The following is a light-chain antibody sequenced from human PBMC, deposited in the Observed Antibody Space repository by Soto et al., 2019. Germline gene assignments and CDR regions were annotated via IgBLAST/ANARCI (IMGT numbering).Light chain of an antibody. CDR1: FCNIGTNH. Sequence: QSVLTQPPSVSAAPGQRVAISCYGTFCNIGTNHVSWYQVLPGSAPKLLIYENDKRPSEIFARFSASKSGTSASLAITGLQAGDEGDYYCATRDSSLNAGVFGGGTKVTVL. CDR2: END. J-gene: IGLJ3*02. CDR3: ATRDSSLNAGV. V-gene: IGLV1-51*01.